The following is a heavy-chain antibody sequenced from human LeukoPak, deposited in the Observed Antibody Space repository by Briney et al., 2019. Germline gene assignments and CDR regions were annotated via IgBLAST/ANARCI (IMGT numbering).Heavy chain of an antibody. CDR3: AKDEAAERIQLWSYYYYGMDV. Sequence: PSETLSLTCTVSGGSISNSYCSWIRQPPGEGLEWIGYIYYSGNTNYNPSLKSRVTMSVDASKNQFSLKLNSVTAADTAVYYCAKDEAAERIQLWSYYYYGMDVWGQGTTVTVSS. CDR2: IYYSGNT. D-gene: IGHD5-18*01. J-gene: IGHJ6*02. CDR1: GGSISNSY. V-gene: IGHV4-59*01.